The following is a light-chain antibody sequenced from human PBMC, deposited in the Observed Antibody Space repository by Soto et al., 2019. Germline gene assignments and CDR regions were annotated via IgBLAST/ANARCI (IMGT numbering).Light chain of an antibody. CDR3: QAWDSSTAVV. V-gene: IGLV3-1*01. CDR1: KLGDKY. J-gene: IGLJ2*01. Sequence: SYELTQPPSVSVSPGQTASITCSGDKLGDKYACWYQQKPGQSPVQVIYQDTSRPSGIPERFSGSNSGNTATLTISGTQAMDEADYYCQAWDSSTAVVFGGGTKVTVL. CDR2: QDT.